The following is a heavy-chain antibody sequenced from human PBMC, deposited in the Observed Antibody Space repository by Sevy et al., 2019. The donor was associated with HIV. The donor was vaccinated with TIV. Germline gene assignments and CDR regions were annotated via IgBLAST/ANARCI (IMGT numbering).Heavy chain of an antibody. Sequence: GGSLRLSCAASGFTFSGSDMHWVRQASGKGLEWVGRIRSKANSYAIAYAASVKGRITISRDDSKNTAYLQMNSLKTEDTTVYYCVSDGYSYDTWGQGTLVTVSS. V-gene: IGHV3-73*01. CDR2: IRSKANSYAI. CDR3: VSDGYSYDT. CDR1: GFTFSGSD. D-gene: IGHD5-18*01. J-gene: IGHJ5*02.